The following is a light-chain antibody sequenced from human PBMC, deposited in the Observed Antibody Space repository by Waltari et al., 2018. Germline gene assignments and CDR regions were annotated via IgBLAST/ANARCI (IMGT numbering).Light chain of an antibody. J-gene: IGLJ3*02. Sequence: QSVLTHPPSASGTPGQRVTIPCSGSSSNIGSKNVNWYQQVPGTAPKLLIYTNDQRPSGVPDRFSGSKSGTSASLAISGLQSDDEADYYCAVWDVSLSAPVFGGGTKVTVL. CDR1: SSNIGSKN. CDR2: TND. CDR3: AVWDVSLSAPV. V-gene: IGLV1-44*01.